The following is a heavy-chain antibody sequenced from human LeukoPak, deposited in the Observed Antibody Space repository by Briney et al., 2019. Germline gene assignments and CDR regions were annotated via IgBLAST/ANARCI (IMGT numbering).Heavy chain of an antibody. CDR3: ARQDCSSSSCYLGAFDI. D-gene: IGHD2-2*01. J-gene: IGHJ3*02. V-gene: IGHV4-39*01. Sequence: SETLSLTCTVSGGSISSSSYYWGWIRQPPGKGLEWIGSIYYSGSTYYKPSLKSRVTISVDTSKNQLSLKLSSVTAADTAVYYCARQDCSSSSCYLGAFDIWGQGTMVTVSS. CDR2: IYYSGST. CDR1: GGSISSSSYY.